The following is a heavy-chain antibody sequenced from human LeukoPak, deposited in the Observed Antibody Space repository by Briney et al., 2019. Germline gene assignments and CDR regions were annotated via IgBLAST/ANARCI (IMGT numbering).Heavy chain of an antibody. J-gene: IGHJ3*02. CDR1: GFTFSSYA. CDR3: AKDLSHYGSGSSGNAFDI. Sequence: PGGSLRLSCAASGFTFSSYAMSWVRQAPGKGLEWVSAISGSGGSTYYADSVKGRFTISRDNSKNTLYLQMNSLRAEDTAVYYCAKDLSHYGSGSSGNAFDIWGQGTMVTVSS. CDR2: ISGSGGST. D-gene: IGHD3-10*01. V-gene: IGHV3-23*01.